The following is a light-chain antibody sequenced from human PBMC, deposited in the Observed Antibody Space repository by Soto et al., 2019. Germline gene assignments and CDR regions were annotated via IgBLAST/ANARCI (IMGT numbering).Light chain of an antibody. V-gene: IGLV4-69*01. CDR2: LNSDGSH. CDR3: QSYDSSLSGSRV. Sequence: QSVLTQSPSASASLGASVKLTCTLSSGHSSYAIAWHQQQPEKGPRYLMKLNSDGSHSKGDGIPDRFSGSSSGAERYLTISSLQSEDEADYYCQSYDSSLSGSRVFGTGTKVTVL. J-gene: IGLJ1*01. CDR1: SGHSSYA.